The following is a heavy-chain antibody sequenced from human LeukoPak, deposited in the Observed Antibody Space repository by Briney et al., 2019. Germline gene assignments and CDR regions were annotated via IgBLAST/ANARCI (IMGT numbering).Heavy chain of an antibody. CDR2: ISAYNGKT. CDR3: ARDRDGYNGYTD. Sequence: ASVKVSCKASGYTFSNYGITWVRQAPGQGLEWMGWISAYNGKTNYAQKFQGRVTMTTDTSTNTAYMELRSLRSDDTAVYYCARDRDGYNGYTDWGQGTLVTVSS. V-gene: IGHV1-18*01. J-gene: IGHJ4*02. D-gene: IGHD5-24*01. CDR1: GYTFSNYG.